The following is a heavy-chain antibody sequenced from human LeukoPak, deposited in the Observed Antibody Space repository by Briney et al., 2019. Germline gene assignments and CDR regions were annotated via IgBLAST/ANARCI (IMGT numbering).Heavy chain of an antibody. CDR1: GFTFSSYA. CDR2: INHSGST. J-gene: IGHJ5*02. V-gene: IGHV4-34*01. CDR3: ARGSRLLGGWFDP. D-gene: IGHD3-16*01. Sequence: GSLRLSCAASGFTFSSYAMSWARQPPGKGLEWIGEINHSGSTNYNPSLKSRVTISVDTSKNQFSLKPSSVTAADTAVYYCARGSRLLGGWFDPWGQGTLVTVSS.